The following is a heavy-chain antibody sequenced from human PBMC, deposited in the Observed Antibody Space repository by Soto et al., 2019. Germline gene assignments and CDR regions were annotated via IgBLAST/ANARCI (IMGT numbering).Heavy chain of an antibody. V-gene: IGHV1-69*13. CDR1: GGTFSSYA. D-gene: IGHD3-10*01. Sequence: SVKVSCKASGGTFSSYAISWVRQAPGQGLEWMGGIIPIFGTANYAQKFQGRVTITADESTSTAYMELSSLRSEDTAVYYCASSMVRGVISYYYYGMDVWGQGTTVTVSS. CDR2: IIPIFGTA. CDR3: ASSMVRGVISYYYYGMDV. J-gene: IGHJ6*02.